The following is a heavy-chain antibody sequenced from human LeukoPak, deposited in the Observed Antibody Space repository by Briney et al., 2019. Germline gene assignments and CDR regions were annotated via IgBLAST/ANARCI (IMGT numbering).Heavy chain of an antibody. D-gene: IGHD6-19*01. J-gene: IGHJ4*02. Sequence: GGSLRLSCAASGFTFSSYSMNWVRQAPGKGLEWVGFIRSKAYGGTTEYAASVKGRFTISRDDSKSIAYLQTNSLKTEDTAVYYCTRDEGAVAEVYWGQGTLVTVSS. CDR1: GFTFSSYS. V-gene: IGHV3-49*04. CDR2: IRSKAYGGTT. CDR3: TRDEGAVAEVY.